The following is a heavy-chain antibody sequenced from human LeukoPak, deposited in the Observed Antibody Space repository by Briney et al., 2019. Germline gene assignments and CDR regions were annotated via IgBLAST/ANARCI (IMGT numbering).Heavy chain of an antibody. CDR3: ARVVTTTWNSYTGWFDP. V-gene: IGHV1-2*02. CDR1: GYTFTSYY. Sequence: ASVKASCKASGYTFTSYYIHWVRQAPGQGLEWMGWINPNSGGTNYAQKFQGRVTMTRDTSITTTYMELSRLRSDDTAVYYCARVVTTTWNSYTGWFDPWGQGTLVTVSS. J-gene: IGHJ5*02. D-gene: IGHD4-11*01. CDR2: INPNSGGT.